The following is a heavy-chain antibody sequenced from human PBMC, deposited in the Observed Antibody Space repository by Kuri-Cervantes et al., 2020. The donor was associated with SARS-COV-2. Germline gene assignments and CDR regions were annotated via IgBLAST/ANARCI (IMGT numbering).Heavy chain of an antibody. Sequence: GGSLRLSCAASGLTFSSYGMHWVRQAPGKGLEWVAVISYDGSNKYYADSVKGRFTISRDNSKNTLYLQMNSLRAEDTAVYYCARTPSYYGWAAIKLDVPEYYFDYWGQGTLVTVSS. CDR3: ARTPSYYGWAAIKLDVPEYYFDY. CDR1: GLTFSSYG. D-gene: IGHD3-10*01. V-gene: IGHV3-30*03. CDR2: ISYDGSNK. J-gene: IGHJ4*02.